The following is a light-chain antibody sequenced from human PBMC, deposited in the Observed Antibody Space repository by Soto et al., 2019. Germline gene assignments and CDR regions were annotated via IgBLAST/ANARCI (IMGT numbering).Light chain of an antibody. J-gene: IGLJ1*01. V-gene: IGLV1-47*01. CDR1: SSNIGSNY. CDR3: AAWDDSLSGVYV. Sequence: QSVLTQPPSASGTPGQRVTISCSGSSSNIGSNYVYWYQQLPGTAPKLLIYRNNQRPSGVPDRFSGSKSGTSASLAISVLRSEDEADYYCAAWDDSLSGVYVFGTGTKVTVL. CDR2: RNN.